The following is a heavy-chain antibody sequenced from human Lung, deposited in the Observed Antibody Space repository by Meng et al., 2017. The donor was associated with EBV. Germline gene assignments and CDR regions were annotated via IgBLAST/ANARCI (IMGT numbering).Heavy chain of an antibody. D-gene: IGHD2-15*01. CDR1: GFPFSSYA. J-gene: IGHJ5*02. Sequence: GRLLEAGGGVVQPGGSLGLSCAASGFPFSSYAMSWVRQAPGKGLEWVSAISGSGGSTYYADSVKGRFTISRDNSKNTLYLQMNSLRAEDTAVYYCATTVGSGFPWGQGTLVTVSS. V-gene: IGHV3-23*01. CDR3: ATTVGSGFP. CDR2: ISGSGGST.